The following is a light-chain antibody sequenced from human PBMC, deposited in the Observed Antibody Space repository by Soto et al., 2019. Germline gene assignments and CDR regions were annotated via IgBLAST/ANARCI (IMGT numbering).Light chain of an antibody. CDR2: MNS. CDR3: VTWDDNLGSRV. CDR1: RSNIGSAI. Sequence: QSVLTQPPSLSGTPGQTVTIYCIGSRSNIGSAIVHWYQQLPGTAPKHLIYMNSQRPSGVPDRFSGSKSGTSASLVITGLRPEDEADYYCVTWDDNLGSRVFGGGTKLTVL. V-gene: IGLV1-47*01. J-gene: IGLJ3*02.